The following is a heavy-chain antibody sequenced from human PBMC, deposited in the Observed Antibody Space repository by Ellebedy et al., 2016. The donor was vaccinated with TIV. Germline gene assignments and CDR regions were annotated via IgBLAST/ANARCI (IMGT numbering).Heavy chain of an antibody. CDR1: GGSISSSSYY. V-gene: IGHV4-39*01. CDR2: IYYSGNT. J-gene: IGHJ4*02. CDR3: ARRTDSGSYYDYFNS. Sequence: SETLSLTCTVSGGSISSSSYYWGWIRQPPGKGLEWIGTIYYSGNTYYNPSLKSRVSMSVDTSKNQFSLSLSSVTAADTAVYYCARRTDSGSYYDYFNSWGQGTRVTVSS. D-gene: IGHD1-26*01.